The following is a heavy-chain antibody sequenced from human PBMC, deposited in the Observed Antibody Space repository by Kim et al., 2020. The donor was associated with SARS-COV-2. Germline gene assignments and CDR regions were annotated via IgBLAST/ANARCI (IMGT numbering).Heavy chain of an antibody. J-gene: IGHJ4*02. Sequence: SETLSLTCTVSGYSISSGYYWGWIRQPPGKGLEWIGSIYHSGSTYYNPSLKSRVTISVDTSKNQFSLKLSSVTAADTAVYYCARWSYIPPQYYFDYWGQGTLVTVSS. V-gene: IGHV4-38-2*02. CDR1: GYSISSGYY. CDR2: IYHSGST. D-gene: IGHD2-2*02. CDR3: ARWSYIPPQYYFDY.